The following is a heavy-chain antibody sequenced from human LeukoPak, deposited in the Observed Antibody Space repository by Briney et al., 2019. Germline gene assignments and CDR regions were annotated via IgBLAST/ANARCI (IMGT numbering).Heavy chain of an antibody. Sequence: TSGGSLRLSYAASGFTFSNAWMSWVRQAPGKGLEWVGRIKSKTDGGTTDYAAPVKGRFTISRDDSKNTLYLQMNSLKTEDTAVYYCTTGRLAVDAFDIWGQGTMVTVSS. CDR1: GFTFSNAW. V-gene: IGHV3-15*01. CDR3: TTGRLAVDAFDI. D-gene: IGHD3-3*01. CDR2: IKSKTDGGTT. J-gene: IGHJ3*02.